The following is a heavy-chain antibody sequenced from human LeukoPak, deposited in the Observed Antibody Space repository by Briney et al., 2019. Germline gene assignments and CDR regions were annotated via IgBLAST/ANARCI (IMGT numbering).Heavy chain of an antibody. CDR3: ARGPTVTDYYYYGMDV. V-gene: IGHV4-4*07. Sequence: SETLSLTCTVSGGSISSYYWSWIRQPAGKGLEWIGRIYTSGGTNYHHSLKSRVTMSVDTSKNQFSLKLSSVTAADTAVYYCARGPTVTDYYYYGMDVWGQGTTVTVSS. D-gene: IGHD4-11*01. CDR1: GGSISSYY. J-gene: IGHJ6*02. CDR2: IYTSGGT.